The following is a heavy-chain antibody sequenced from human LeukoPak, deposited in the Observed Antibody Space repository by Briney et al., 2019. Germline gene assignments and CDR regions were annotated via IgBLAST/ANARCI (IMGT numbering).Heavy chain of an antibody. CDR2: ISAYNGNT. D-gene: IGHD2-15*01. CDR1: GYTFSSYG. V-gene: IGHV1-18*01. CDR3: ARGGLGYCSGGSCPTSWFDP. J-gene: IGHJ5*02. Sequence: ASVKVSCKASGYTFSSYGISWVRQPPGQGLEWIGWISAYNGNTNYVQKLQGRVTMTRDTSTSTAYMELRSLRSDDTAVYYCARGGLGYCSGGSCPTSWFDPWGQGTLVIVSS.